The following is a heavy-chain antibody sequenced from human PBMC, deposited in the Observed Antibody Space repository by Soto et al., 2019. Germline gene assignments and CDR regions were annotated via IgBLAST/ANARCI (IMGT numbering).Heavy chain of an antibody. CDR1: GGSISSGGSS. V-gene: IGHV4-30-2*01. CDR3: ARGYGSSRMDI. J-gene: IGHJ3*02. D-gene: IGHD6-6*01. Sequence: QLQLQESGSGLVKPSQTLSLTCAVSGGSISSGGSSWRWIRQPPGKGLAWIGCIYHSGSTYYNPSLKSRVTITVDRSKNRFDLKLSSGTAAATAVYYCARGYGSSRMDIWGQGTMVTVSS. CDR2: IYHSGST.